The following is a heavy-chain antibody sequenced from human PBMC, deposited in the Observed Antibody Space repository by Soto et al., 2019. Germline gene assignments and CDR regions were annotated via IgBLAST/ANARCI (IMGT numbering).Heavy chain of an antibody. CDR2: IIPIFGTA. Sequence: QVQLVQSGXEXKXPGSSVXXXXKASGGXXXSYXXXXVRXAPXXXXXWMGGIIPIFGTANYAQKFQGRVTITADESTSTAYMELSSLRSEDTAVYYCAREGRIETGYGMDVWGQGTTVTVSS. CDR1: GGXXXSYX. J-gene: IGHJ6*02. CDR3: AREGRIETGYGMDV. V-gene: IGHV1-69*01. D-gene: IGHD2-15*01.